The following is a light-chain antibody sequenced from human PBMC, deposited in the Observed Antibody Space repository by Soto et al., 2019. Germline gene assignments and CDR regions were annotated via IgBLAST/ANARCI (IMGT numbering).Light chain of an antibody. J-gene: IGLJ2*01. CDR2: GNS. CDR1: RSNIGAGYD. CDR3: QSYDSSLSGVV. Sequence: QSVLTQPPSVSGAPGQRVTISCTGSRSNIGAGYDVHWYQQLPGTAPKLLIYGNSNRPSGVPDRFSGSKSGTSASLAITGLQAEDEADYYCQSYDSSLSGVVFGGGTKLIVL. V-gene: IGLV1-40*01.